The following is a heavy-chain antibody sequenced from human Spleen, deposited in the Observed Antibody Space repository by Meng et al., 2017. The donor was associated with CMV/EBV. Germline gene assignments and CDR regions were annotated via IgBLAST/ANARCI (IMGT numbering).Heavy chain of an antibody. J-gene: IGHJ4*02. CDR3: ARDPRVKSYVVVPAASDY. CDR1: RFTFNTYW. CDR2: IKQDGSEK. Sequence: ESLKISCVASRFTFNTYWMSWVRQAPGKGLEWVANIKQDGSEKYYVGSVKGRFTISRDNAKNSLYLQMNSLRAEDTAVYYCARDPRVKSYVVVPAASDYWGQGTMVTVSS. D-gene: IGHD2-2*01. V-gene: IGHV3-7*01.